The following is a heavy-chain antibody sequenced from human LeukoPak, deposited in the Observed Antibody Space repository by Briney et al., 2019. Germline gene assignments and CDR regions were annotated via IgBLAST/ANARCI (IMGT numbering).Heavy chain of an antibody. D-gene: IGHD2/OR15-2a*01. V-gene: IGHV4-61*02. CDR1: GDSISSGSYY. J-gene: IGHJ4*02. CDR2: IYTSGST. Sequence: PSETLSLTCTVSGDSISSGSYYWSWIRQPAGKGLEWIGRIYTSGSTNYNPSLKSRVTMSVDTSKNQFSLKLSSVTAADTAVYYCARGPPILNKWGQGTLVTVSS. CDR3: ARGPPILNK.